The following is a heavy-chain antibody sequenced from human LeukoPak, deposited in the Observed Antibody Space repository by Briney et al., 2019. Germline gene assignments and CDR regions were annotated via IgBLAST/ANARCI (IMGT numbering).Heavy chain of an antibody. CDR1: GGSISSSSYY. D-gene: IGHD2-15*01. CDR2: IYFSGTT. J-gene: IGHJ5*02. V-gene: IGHV4-39*07. Sequence: SSETLSLTCTVSGGSISSSSYYWGWIRQPPGKGLEWIGSIYFSGTTYYNPSLQSRVTISVDTAKNQFSQKVTSVTAADTAAYYCARDAHCTGVSCYSPYNWFDPWGQGTLVTVSS. CDR3: ARDAHCTGVSCYSPYNWFDP.